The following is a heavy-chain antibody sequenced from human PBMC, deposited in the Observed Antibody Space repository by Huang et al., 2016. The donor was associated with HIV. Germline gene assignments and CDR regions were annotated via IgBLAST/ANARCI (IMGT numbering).Heavy chain of an antibody. J-gene: IGHJ4*02. D-gene: IGHD2-2*01. CDR3: AKVAKWYPNDY. CDR2: ISLDGSDS. V-gene: IGHV3-30*18. Sequence: QVHVEQSGGGVVQHGMSLRLSCAASGFTFTGYDMHWVRQAPGKGLEWVAAISLDGSDSYYADSVKGRFSISRDNSKNTLYLQMNSLGFEDTGVYYCAKVAKWYPNDYWGQGSLVTVSS. CDR1: GFTFTGYD.